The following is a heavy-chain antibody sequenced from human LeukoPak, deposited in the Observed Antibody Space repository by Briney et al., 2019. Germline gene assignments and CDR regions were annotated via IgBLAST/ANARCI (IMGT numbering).Heavy chain of an antibody. J-gene: IGHJ4*02. Sequence: PGGSLRLSCAASEFTFSSYAMHWVRQAPGKGLEWGALVSNDGGDKYYADSVKGRFTISRDNSKNTLYLQMNSLRGEDTGVYYCAKAHLLDWLLPFDYWGQGTLVTVSS. D-gene: IGHD3/OR15-3a*01. V-gene: IGHV3-30*18. CDR1: EFTFSSYA. CDR3: AKAHLLDWLLPFDY. CDR2: VSNDGGDK.